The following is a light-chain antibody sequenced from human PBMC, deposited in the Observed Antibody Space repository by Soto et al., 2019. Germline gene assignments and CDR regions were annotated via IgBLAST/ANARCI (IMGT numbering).Light chain of an antibody. J-gene: IGKJ1*01. CDR3: MQGTHWPPVT. CDR2: KVS. CDR1: QSLVYSDGSTY. V-gene: IGKV2-30*01. Sequence: DVVLTQSPLSLPVTLGQPASISCRSSQSLVYSDGSTYLSWFQLRPGQPPRLLFYKVSNRDSGVPDRFSGSGSGTDFTLKISRVESDDVGVYYCMQGTHWPPVTFGQGTKVEIK.